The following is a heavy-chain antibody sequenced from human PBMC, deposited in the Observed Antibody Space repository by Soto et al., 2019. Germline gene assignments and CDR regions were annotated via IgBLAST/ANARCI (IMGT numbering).Heavy chain of an antibody. D-gene: IGHD2-2*01. CDR2: ISAYNGNT. Sequence: QVQLVQSGAEVKKPGASVKVSCKASGYTFTSYGISWVRQAPGQGLEWMGWISAYNGNTNYAQKLQGRVTMTTDTSTSTAYMELRSLRSDDTAVYYCAGGGYCISTSCTDDAFDIWGQGTMVTVSS. V-gene: IGHV1-18*01. CDR1: GYTFTSYG. J-gene: IGHJ3*02. CDR3: AGGGYCISTSCTDDAFDI.